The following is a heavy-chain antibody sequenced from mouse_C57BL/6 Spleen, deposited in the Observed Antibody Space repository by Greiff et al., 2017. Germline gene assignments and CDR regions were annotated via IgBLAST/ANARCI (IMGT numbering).Heavy chain of an antibody. V-gene: IGHV1-15*01. CDR1: GYTFTDYE. CDR2: IETETGGT. J-gene: IGHJ3*01. CDR3: ARSWHFGSGAWFAY. D-gene: IGHD1-1*01. Sequence: VQLQQSGAGLVRPGASVTLSCEASGYTFTDYEMHWVKQTPVHGLEWIGAIETETGGTAYNQKFKGKAILTADKSACTAYLELRSLTSEDSHVYYCARSWHFGSGAWFAYWGQGTLVTVSA.